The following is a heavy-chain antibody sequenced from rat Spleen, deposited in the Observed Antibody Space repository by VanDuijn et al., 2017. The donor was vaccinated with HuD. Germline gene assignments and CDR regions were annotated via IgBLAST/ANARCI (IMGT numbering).Heavy chain of an antibody. CDR3: VRPYSGYNSYYFDY. V-gene: IGHV5-20*01. D-gene: IGHD1-9*01. CDR2: ISYDGGST. CDR1: GFTFSAYY. J-gene: IGHJ2*01. Sequence: EVQLAESGGGLVQPGRSLNISCAAAGFTFSAYYMAWVPQAPTRGLEWVASISYDGGSTYYRDSVKGRFTISRDNAKSSLYLQMGSLRSEDTATYYCVRPYSGYNSYYFDYWGQGVMVTVSS.